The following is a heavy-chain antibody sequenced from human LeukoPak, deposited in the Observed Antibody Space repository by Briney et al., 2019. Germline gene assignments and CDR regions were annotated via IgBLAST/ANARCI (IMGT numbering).Heavy chain of an antibody. V-gene: IGHV3-30*18. D-gene: IGHD3-10*01. CDR3: AKDRHDYGSGSYYRGDDY. J-gene: IGHJ4*02. CDR2: ISYDGSNK. Sequence: GGSLRLSCAASGFTFSTYGMHWVRQAPGKGLEWVAVISYDGSNKYYADSVKGRFTISRDNSKNTLYLQMNSLRTEDTAVCYCAKDRHDYGSGSYYRGDDYWGQGTLATVSS. CDR1: GFTFSTYG.